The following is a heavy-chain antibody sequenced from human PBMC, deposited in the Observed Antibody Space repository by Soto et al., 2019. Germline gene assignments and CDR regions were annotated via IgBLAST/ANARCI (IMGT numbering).Heavy chain of an antibody. CDR2: INTDGSQK. CDR3: ARVSRRNTFDV. V-gene: IGHV3-7*01. J-gene: IGHJ3*01. Sequence: PGGSLRLSCAASGFTFNSYWMTWVRQAPGKGLEWVANINTDGSQKHSVDSVKGRFTFSRDNGKNSLYLQMNSLRVEDTAVYYCARVSRRNTFDVWGQGTMVTV. CDR1: GFTFNSYW.